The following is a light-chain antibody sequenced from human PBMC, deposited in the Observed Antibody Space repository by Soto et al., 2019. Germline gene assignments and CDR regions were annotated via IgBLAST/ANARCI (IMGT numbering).Light chain of an antibody. J-gene: IGLJ1*01. V-gene: IGLV2-14*01. CDR2: EVT. CDR3: SSYTFTSTLYV. Sequence: QSVLTQPASVSGSRGQSITISCTGSSSDVGGHNYVSWYQQHPGKAPKLMIYEVTKRPSGVSNRFSGSKSGNTASLTISGLXAEDEAAYYCSSYTFTSTLYVFGTGTKVTVL. CDR1: SSDVGGHNY.